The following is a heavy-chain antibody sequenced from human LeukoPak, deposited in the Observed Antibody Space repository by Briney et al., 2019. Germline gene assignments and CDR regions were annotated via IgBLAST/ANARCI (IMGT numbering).Heavy chain of an antibody. V-gene: IGHV3-73*01. J-gene: IGHJ3*02. CDR2: IRNKANSYAT. CDR1: GFTFSGSA. CDR3: TRHGHLDSSGYWAFDI. D-gene: IGHD3-22*01. Sequence: GGSLRLSCAASGFTFSGSAMHWVRQTSGKGLEWVGRIRNKANSYATAYAASVKGRFTISRDDSKNTAYLQMNSLKTEDTAVYYCTRHGHLDSSGYWAFDIWGQGTMVTVSS.